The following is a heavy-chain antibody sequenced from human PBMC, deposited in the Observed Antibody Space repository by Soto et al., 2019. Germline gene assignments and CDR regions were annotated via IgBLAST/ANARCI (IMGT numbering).Heavy chain of an antibody. CDR3: ARGTSSSSWYYAY. CDR1: GGSSSDYY. V-gene: IGHV4-59*01. Sequence: SETLSLTCTVSGGSSSDYYWSWIRQPPGKRLEWIGYIHYSGSTNYNPSLKSRVTISVDTSKNQFSLKLSSVTAADTAVYYCARGTSSSSWYYAYRGQGTLVTVSS. J-gene: IGHJ4*02. CDR2: IHYSGST. D-gene: IGHD6-13*01.